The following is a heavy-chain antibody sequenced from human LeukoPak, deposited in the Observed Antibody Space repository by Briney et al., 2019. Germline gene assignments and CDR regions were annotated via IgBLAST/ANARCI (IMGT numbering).Heavy chain of an antibody. CDR2: INPSGGST. D-gene: IGHD4-17*01. J-gene: IGHJ4*02. Sequence: SVKVSCKASGYTSNSYYMHWVRQAPVQGLEWMGIINPSGGSTSYAQKFQGRVTMTRDTSTSTVYMELSSLRSEDTAVYYCARESYGEEDNWGQGTLVTVSS. V-gene: IGHV1-46*02. CDR1: GYTSNSYY. CDR3: ARESYGEEDN.